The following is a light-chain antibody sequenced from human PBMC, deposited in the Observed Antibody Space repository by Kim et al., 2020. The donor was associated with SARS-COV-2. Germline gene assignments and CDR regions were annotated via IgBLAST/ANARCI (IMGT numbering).Light chain of an antibody. J-gene: IGKJ3*01. CDR2: AAA. CDR1: PGVSTW. V-gene: IGKV1-12*01. CDR3: QQSYSLPLT. Sequence: DFLMTQSPSSVSASVGDRVTITCRASPGVSTWLAWYQQKPGKAPKLLIYAAAVLQSGVPSRFSGSGSGTDFTLTISSLQPEDVATYSCQQSYSLPLTLGPGTKVDIK.